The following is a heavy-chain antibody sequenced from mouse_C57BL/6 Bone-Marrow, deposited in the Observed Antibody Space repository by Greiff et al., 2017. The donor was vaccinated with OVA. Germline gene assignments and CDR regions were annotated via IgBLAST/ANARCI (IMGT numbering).Heavy chain of an antibody. J-gene: IGHJ2*01. Sequence: QVQLQQPGAELVMPGASVKLSCKASGYTFTSYWMHWVKQRPGQGLEWIGGIDPSDSYTNYNQKFKGKSTLTVDKSSSTAYMQLSSLTSEDSAVYYCARRGDSSGYVDYFDYWGQGTTLTVSS. D-gene: IGHD3-2*02. CDR1: GYTFTSYW. V-gene: IGHV1-69*01. CDR2: IDPSDSYT. CDR3: ARRGDSSGYVDYFDY.